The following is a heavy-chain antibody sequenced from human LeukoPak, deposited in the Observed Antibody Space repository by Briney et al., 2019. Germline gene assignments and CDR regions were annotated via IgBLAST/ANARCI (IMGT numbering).Heavy chain of an antibody. D-gene: IGHD3-10*01. CDR1: GGSISSGSYY. CDR2: IYTSGST. J-gene: IGHJ4*02. Sequence: KPSQTLSLTCTVSGGSISSGSYYWSWIRQPAGKGLEWIGRIYTSGSTNYNPSLKSRVTISADTSKNQFSLKLSSVTAADTAVYYCARASWFGESTTDYWGQGTLVTVSS. V-gene: IGHV4-61*02. CDR3: ARASWFGESTTDY.